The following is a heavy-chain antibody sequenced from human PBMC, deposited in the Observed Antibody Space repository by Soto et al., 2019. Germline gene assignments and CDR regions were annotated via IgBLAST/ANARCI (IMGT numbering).Heavy chain of an antibody. CDR1: GFLVNSAY. Sequence: VQLVESGGGLIPPEGSLRLSCAASGFLVNSAYMTWVRQAPGKGLEWLSRINSDGSTLYAESVKGRFTISRDNSKNRPDLQMNSLRAEDTAMYYCARSGYSFAWGYWGQGTLVIVTS. CDR3: ARSGYSFAWGY. V-gene: IGHV3-53*01. CDR2: INSDGST. J-gene: IGHJ4*02. D-gene: IGHD5-18*01.